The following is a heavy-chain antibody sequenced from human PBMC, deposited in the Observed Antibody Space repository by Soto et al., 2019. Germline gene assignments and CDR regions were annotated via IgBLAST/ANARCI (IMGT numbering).Heavy chain of an antibody. D-gene: IGHD3-22*01. CDR1: GGSFSRHA. Sequence: ASVKVSCKASGGSFSRHAISLVRQGPGQGLEWMGGIIPMFGTPNYAEKFQGRLSITADESTTTVYMQLSSLRSEDTAGYYCARQFDYDSSGHYYAYWGQGTLVTVSS. J-gene: IGHJ4*02. CDR3: ARQFDYDSSGHYYAY. V-gene: IGHV1-69*13. CDR2: IIPMFGTP.